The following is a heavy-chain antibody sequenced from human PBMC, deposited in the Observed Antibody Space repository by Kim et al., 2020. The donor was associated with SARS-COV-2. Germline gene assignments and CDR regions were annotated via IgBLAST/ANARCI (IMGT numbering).Heavy chain of an antibody. D-gene: IGHD3-10*01. V-gene: IGHV3-9*01. CDR3: AKSVGSGSSNAFDI. J-gene: IGHJ3*02. Sequence: YADSRKGRFTVYRDNAKNTLYLQMDRLRPGDTAIYYCAKSVGSGSSNAFDIWGRGTLVTVSS.